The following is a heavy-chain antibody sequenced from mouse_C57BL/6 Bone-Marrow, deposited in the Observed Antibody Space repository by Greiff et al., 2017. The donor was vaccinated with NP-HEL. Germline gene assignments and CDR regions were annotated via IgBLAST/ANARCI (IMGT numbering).Heavy chain of an antibody. CDR2: IDPSDSYT. D-gene: IGHD6-5*01. Sequence: QVQLQQPGAELVKPGASVKLSCKASGYTFTSYWMQWVKQRPGQGLEWIGGIDPSDSYTNYNQKFKGKATLTVDTSSSTAYMQLSSLTSEDSAVYYCARSLMAMDYWGQGTSVTVSS. J-gene: IGHJ4*01. CDR1: GYTFTSYW. CDR3: ARSLMAMDY. V-gene: IGHV1-50*01.